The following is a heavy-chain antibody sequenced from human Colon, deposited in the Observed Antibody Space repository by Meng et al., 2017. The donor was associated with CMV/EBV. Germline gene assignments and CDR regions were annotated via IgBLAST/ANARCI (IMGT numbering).Heavy chain of an antibody. D-gene: IGHD6-13*01. CDR3: ARVNETSMGIAALGGMDV. Sequence: SVKVSCKGSGYTFSGYYIHWVRQAPGQGLEWMGGIIPIFGTANYAQKFQGRVTITTDESTSTAYMELSSLRSEDTAVYYCARVNETSMGIAALGGMDVWGQGTTVTVSS. CDR1: GYTFSGYY. J-gene: IGHJ6*02. V-gene: IGHV1-69*05. CDR2: IIPIFGTA.